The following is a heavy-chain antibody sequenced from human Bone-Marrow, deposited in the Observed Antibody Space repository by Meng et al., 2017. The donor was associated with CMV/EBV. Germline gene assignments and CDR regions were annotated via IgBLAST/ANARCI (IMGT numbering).Heavy chain of an antibody. V-gene: IGHV3-30*02. J-gene: IGHJ4*02. Sequence: GESLKISCEVSEFTFSRFGMHWVRQAPGKGLEWVTFIRFDGSQKYYADSVKGRFTISRDNAKNSLYLQMNSLRAEDTAVYYCAREPPLADTPQYYSNYWGQGTLVTVSS. D-gene: IGHD2-15*01. CDR3: AREPPLADTPQYYSNY. CDR1: EFTFSRFG. CDR2: IRFDGSQK.